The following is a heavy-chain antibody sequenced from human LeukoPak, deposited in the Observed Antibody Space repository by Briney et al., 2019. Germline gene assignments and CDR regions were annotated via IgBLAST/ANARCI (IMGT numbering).Heavy chain of an antibody. Sequence: PSETLSLTCTVSGGSISSSSYYWGWIRQAPGQGLEWIGSIFSSETTNYNPSLKSRVTISVDMSKNQLSLQLNSVTAADSAVYYCARQTNRGAGNFDSWGQGALVIVSS. CDR1: GGSISSSSYY. CDR2: IFSSETT. J-gene: IGHJ4*02. D-gene: IGHD1-1*01. CDR3: ARQTNRGAGNFDS. V-gene: IGHV4-39*01.